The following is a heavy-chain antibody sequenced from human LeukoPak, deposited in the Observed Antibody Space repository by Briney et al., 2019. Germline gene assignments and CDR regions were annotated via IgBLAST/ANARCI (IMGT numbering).Heavy chain of an antibody. CDR1: GSTFTSYS. CDR2: INPISGTA. CDR3: ARDGCISTSCYPGWFDP. D-gene: IGHD2-2*01. Sequence: ASVKVSCTASGSTFTSYSMSWERQAPGQGLAWMGRINPISGTANYAQKFQGRVTTTPDASTSTAYMELTRLSSEDTALHYCARDGCISTSCYPGWFDPWGEGTLVTVSS. J-gene: IGHJ5*02. V-gene: IGHV1-69*13.